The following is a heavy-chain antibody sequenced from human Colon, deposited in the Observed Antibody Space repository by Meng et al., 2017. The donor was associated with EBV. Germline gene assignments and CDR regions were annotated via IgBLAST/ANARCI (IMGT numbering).Heavy chain of an antibody. Sequence: QVQLQESGQGLVXPXXXXXLTXTXSGGSMSSGNYYWRWIRQPPGKGLEWIGYIHHSGSAYYNPSLKSRVSISVDTSKNQFSLNLNSMTAADTAVYYCASFDHIPRRNYFDYWGQGTLVTVSS. CDR1: GGSMSSGNYY. CDR2: IHHSGSA. CDR3: ASFDHIPRRNYFDY. J-gene: IGHJ4*02. V-gene: IGHV4-30-4*01. D-gene: IGHD2-21*01.